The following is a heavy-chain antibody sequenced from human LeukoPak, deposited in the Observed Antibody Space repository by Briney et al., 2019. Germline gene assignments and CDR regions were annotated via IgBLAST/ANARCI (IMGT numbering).Heavy chain of an antibody. Sequence: SETLSLTCTVPGDSISSYYWSWIRQPAGKGLEWIGHIYTSGSTSLNPSLTNHNPSLKSRVTISLDTSRNLFSLRLNSVTAADTAVYYCARLYLPATRFDYWGQGTLVTVSS. V-gene: IGHV4-4*08. CDR2: IYTSGSTSLNPSLT. J-gene: IGHJ4*02. CDR3: ARLYLPATRFDY. D-gene: IGHD5-24*01. CDR1: GDSISSYY.